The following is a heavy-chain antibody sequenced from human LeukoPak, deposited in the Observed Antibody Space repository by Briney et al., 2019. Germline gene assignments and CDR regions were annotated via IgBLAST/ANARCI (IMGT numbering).Heavy chain of an antibody. CDR1: GGSISSGSYY. J-gene: IGHJ3*02. Sequence: SQTLSLTCTVSGGSISSGSYYWSWIRQPAGKGREWIGRIYTSGSTNYNPSLKSRVTISVDTSKNQFSLKLSSVTAADTAVYYCARDRAYYYDSSGYSYAFDIWGQGTMVTVSS. CDR3: ARDRAYYYDSSGYSYAFDI. V-gene: IGHV4-61*02. CDR2: IYTSGST. D-gene: IGHD3-22*01.